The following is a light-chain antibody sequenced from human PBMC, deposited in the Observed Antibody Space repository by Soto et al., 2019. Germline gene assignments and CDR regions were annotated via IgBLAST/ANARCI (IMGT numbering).Light chain of an antibody. CDR2: EVS. CDR3: SSYAGSDSYV. J-gene: IGLJ1*01. Sequence: QSVLTQPPSASGSPGHSVTISCAGTSSDVGGYDYVSWYQQHPGKAPKLIIYEVSKRPSGVPDRFSGSKSGNTASLTVSGLQAEDGADYYCSSYAGSDSYVFGTGTKVTVL. CDR1: SSDVGGYDY. V-gene: IGLV2-8*01.